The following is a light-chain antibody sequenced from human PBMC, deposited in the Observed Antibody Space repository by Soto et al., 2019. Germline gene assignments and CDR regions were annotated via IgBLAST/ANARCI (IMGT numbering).Light chain of an antibody. CDR3: QQYGSSPLFT. V-gene: IGKV3-20*01. CDR2: GVF. J-gene: IGKJ3*01. Sequence: EIVLTQSPGTLSLSPGQRATVSCRASRSVSSSYLAWYQQRPGQAPRLLIYGVFSRATGIPDRFSGSGSGTDFTLTISRLEPEDFAVYYCQQYGSSPLFTFGPGTKVDI. CDR1: RSVSSSY.